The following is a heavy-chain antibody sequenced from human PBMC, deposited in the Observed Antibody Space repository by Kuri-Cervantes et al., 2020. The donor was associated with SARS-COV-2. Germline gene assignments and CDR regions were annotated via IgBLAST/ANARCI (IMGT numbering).Heavy chain of an antibody. CDR1: WLPLSTRGMS. Sequence: SGPTLVKPTQTLTLTCTFSWLPLSTRGMSVSWIRQPPGKALEWLARIDWDDHKYYSTSLKTMLNISKDTSKNQVLLTMTNMYPVDTATYYFAQSGYSYGLDYWGQGTMVTVSS. D-gene: IGHD5-18*01. CDR2: IDWDDHK. J-gene: IGHJ4*02. V-gene: IGHV2-70*11. CDR3: AQSGYSYGLDY.